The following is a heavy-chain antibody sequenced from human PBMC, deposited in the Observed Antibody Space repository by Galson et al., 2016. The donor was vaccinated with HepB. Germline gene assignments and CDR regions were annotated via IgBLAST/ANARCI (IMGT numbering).Heavy chain of an antibody. D-gene: IGHD6-19*01. CDR1: GFTFSYYY. Sequence: SLRLSCAPSGFTFSYYYMSWIRQAPGMGLEWVSYISGDGRTINYADSVKGRFTISRDNAKNSLYLHMNSLTGEDMAVYYCARMFPLYSSGWYVRGDGWFDAWGQGILVTVSS. J-gene: IGHJ5*02. CDR3: ARMFPLYSSGWYVRGDGWFDA. V-gene: IGHV3-11*01. CDR2: ISGDGRTI.